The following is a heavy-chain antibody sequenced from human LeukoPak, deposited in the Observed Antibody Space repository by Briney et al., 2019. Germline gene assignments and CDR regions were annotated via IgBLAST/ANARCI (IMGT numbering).Heavy chain of an antibody. D-gene: IGHD4-23*01. CDR2: IYYSGST. J-gene: IGHJ3*02. CDR1: GGSVSSGSYY. CDR3: ARDLGLRYDGNSDAFDI. Sequence: SETLSLTCTVSGGSVSSGSYYWSWIRQPPGKGLEWVGYIYYSGSTNYNPSLKSRVTISVDTSKNQFSLKLSSVTAADTAVYYCARDLGLRYDGNSDAFDIWGQGTMVTVSS. V-gene: IGHV4-61*01.